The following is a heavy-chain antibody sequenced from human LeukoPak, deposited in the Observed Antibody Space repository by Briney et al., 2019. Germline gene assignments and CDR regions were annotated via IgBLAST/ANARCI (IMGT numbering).Heavy chain of an antibody. Sequence: PGGSPRLSCAASGFTFSSYAMSWVRQAPGKGLEWVSVIYSGGSTYYADSVKGRLTISRDNSKNTLYLQMNSLRAEDTAVYYCARAPYSSSWYGYFDYWGQGTLVTVSS. D-gene: IGHD6-13*01. J-gene: IGHJ4*02. CDR1: GFTFSSYA. V-gene: IGHV3-53*01. CDR2: IYSGGST. CDR3: ARAPYSSSWYGYFDY.